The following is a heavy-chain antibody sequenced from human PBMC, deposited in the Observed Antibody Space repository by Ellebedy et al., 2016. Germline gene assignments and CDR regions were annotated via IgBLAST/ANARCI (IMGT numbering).Heavy chain of an antibody. CDR1: GFTFSSYA. V-gene: IGHV3-15*01. CDR3: TTAHSSGWYHWFNP. D-gene: IGHD6-19*01. J-gene: IGHJ5*02. CDR2: IKSKTDGGTT. Sequence: GESLKISCSASGFTFSSYAMHWVRQAPGKGLEWVGRIKSKTDGGTTDYAAPVKGRFTISRDDSKNTLYLQMNSLKTEDTAVYYCTTAHSSGWYHWFNPWGQGTLVTVSS.